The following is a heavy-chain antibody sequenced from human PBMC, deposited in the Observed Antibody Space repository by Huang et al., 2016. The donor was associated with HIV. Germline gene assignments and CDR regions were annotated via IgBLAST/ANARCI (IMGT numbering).Heavy chain of an antibody. Sequence: QVQLVESGGGVVQPGGSLRLSCAASGFTFATYGMHWVRRGPGMGLEGVAFIRSDATDKYYADSVKGRFTASRDNSKNTLFLHMNSLRPEDTALYYCAKIPPLHANLATSGPGPVDYWGQGTLVTVSS. V-gene: IGHV3-30*02. J-gene: IGHJ4*02. CDR1: GFTFATYG. D-gene: IGHD6-13*01. CDR3: AKIPPLHANLATSGPGPVDY. CDR2: IRSDATDK.